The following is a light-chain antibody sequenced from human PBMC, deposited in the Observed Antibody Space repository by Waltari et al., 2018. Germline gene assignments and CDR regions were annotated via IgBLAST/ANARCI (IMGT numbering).Light chain of an antibody. V-gene: IGKV1-9*01. J-gene: IGKJ1*01. CDR3: QQLIHYLWT. CDR1: QGISSY. Sequence: DIQLTQSPSFLSASVGDRVTTTCRASQGISSYLAWYQQKPGKAPELLIYSASTLQSGVPSRFSASGSGTEFTLTISSLQPEDFATYHCQQLIHYLWTFGQGTKVEI. CDR2: SAS.